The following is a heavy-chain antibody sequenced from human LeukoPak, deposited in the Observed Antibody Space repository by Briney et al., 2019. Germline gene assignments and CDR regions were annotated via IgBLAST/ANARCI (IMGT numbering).Heavy chain of an antibody. CDR3: ARTRDDGAFDI. J-gene: IGHJ3*02. CDR2: IYNGGST. V-gene: IGHV4-59*08. D-gene: IGHD3-3*01. Sequence: GSLRLSCAASGFTFSSYEMNWVRQAPGKGLEWIGYIYNGGSTTNYNPSLKSRVTISADTSKNHFSLRLSSVTAADTAVYYCARTRDDGAFDIWGHGTMVTVSS. CDR1: GFTFSSYE.